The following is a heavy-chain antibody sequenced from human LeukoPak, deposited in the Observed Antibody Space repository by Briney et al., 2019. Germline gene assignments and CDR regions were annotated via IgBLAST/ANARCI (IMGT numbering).Heavy chain of an antibody. CDR3: AREALDIVVVVAATDRMNWFDP. J-gene: IGHJ5*02. V-gene: IGHV3-9*01. Sequence: GGSLRLSCAASGFTFDDYAMHWVRHAPGKGLEWVSGISWNSGSIGYADSVKGRFTISRDNPKNTLYLQMNSLRAEDTAVYYCAREALDIVVVVAATDRMNWFDPWGQGALVTVSS. D-gene: IGHD2-15*01. CDR2: ISWNSGSI. CDR1: GFTFDDYA.